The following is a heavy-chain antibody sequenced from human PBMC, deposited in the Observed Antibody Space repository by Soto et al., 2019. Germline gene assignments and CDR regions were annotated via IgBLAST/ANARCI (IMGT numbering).Heavy chain of an antibody. CDR3: ARVVILVPTASTHYYYHRDV. V-gene: IGHV1-69*01. D-gene: IGHD2-2*01. J-gene: IGHJ6*02. Sequence: QVQLVQSGAEVRKPGSSVTVSCKASGGTFSNYAISWVRQAPGQGLEWMGGIIPIVGTGSYAQTFQGRVTITADEPTTPADMELSSLRFEDTAVYDCARVVILVPTASTHYYYHRDVWGPGTTVTVSS. CDR2: IIPIVGTG. CDR1: GGTFSNYA.